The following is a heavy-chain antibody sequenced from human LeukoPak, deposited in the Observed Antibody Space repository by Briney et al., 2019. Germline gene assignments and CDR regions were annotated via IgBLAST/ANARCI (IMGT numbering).Heavy chain of an antibody. D-gene: IGHD5-24*01. CDR1: GFAFSTYS. J-gene: IGHJ4*02. V-gene: IGHV3-21*01. Sequence: GSLRLSCAASGFAFSTYSMNWVRQAPGTGLEWVSSITSSASNVYYADSVKGRFTISRDNAKNSLFLQMNNLRADDTAVYYCARSEMSTITFPDYWGQGTPVTVSS. CDR3: ARSEMSTITFPDY. CDR2: ITSSASNV.